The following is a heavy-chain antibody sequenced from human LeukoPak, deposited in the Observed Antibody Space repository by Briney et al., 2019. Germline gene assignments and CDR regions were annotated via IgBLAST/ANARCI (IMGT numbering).Heavy chain of an antibody. Sequence: GASVKVSCKASGGTFSSYAISWARQAPGQGLEWMGRIIPILGIANYAQKFQGRVTITADKSTSTAYMELSSLRSEDTAVYYCARGAPKQWLATDRVLYFFSGDYWGQGTLVTVSS. V-gene: IGHV1-69*04. CDR1: GGTFSSYA. CDR3: ARGAPKQWLATDRVLYFFSGDY. J-gene: IGHJ4*02. CDR2: IIPILGIA. D-gene: IGHD6-19*01.